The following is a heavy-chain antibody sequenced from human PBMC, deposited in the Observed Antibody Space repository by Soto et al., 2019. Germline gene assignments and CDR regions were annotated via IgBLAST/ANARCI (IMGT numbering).Heavy chain of an antibody. CDR2: IYYSGST. V-gene: IGHV4-39*01. Sequence: QLQLQESGPGLVKPSETLSLTCTVSGGSISRSSYYWGWIRQPPGKGLEWIGSIYYSGSTHYNPSLKSRVTISVDTSKNQFSLKLSSVTAADTAVYYCATLWFGAADYCGQGTLVTVSS. D-gene: IGHD3-10*01. CDR3: ATLWFGAADY. J-gene: IGHJ4*02. CDR1: GGSISRSSYY.